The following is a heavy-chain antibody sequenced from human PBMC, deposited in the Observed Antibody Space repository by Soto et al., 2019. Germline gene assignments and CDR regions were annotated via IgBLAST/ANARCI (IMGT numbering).Heavy chain of an antibody. V-gene: IGHV3-23*01. J-gene: IGHJ6*02. CDR2: ISDSGGST. D-gene: IGHD5-18*01. Sequence: EVQLLESGGGLVQPGGSLRLSCAASGFTFSSYAMSWVRQAPGKGLEWVSAISDSGGSTYYADSVKGRFTISRDNSKNTLYLQMNSLRAEDTAVYYCANRDTSMVSRYYYGMDVGGQGTRVTVSS. CDR1: GFTFSSYA. CDR3: ANRDTSMVSRYYYGMDV.